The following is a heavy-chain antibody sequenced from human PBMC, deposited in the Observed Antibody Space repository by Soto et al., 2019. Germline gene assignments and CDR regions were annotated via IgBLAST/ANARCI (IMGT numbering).Heavy chain of an antibody. V-gene: IGHV5-51*01. CDR2: IYPGDSDT. Sequence: GESLKISCKGSGYSFTSYWIGWVRQMPGKGLEWTGIIYPGDSDTRYSPSFQGQVTISADKSISTAYLQWSSLKASDTAMYYCASSAAAGSGFYYGMDVWGPGTTVTASS. CDR1: GYSFTSYW. CDR3: ASSAAAGSGFYYGMDV. D-gene: IGHD6-13*01. J-gene: IGHJ6*02.